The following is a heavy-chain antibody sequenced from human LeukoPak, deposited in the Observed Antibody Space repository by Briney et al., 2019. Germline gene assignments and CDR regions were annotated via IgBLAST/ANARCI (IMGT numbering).Heavy chain of an antibody. J-gene: IGHJ4*02. CDR3: AGGGAGASSLRYFDWLFHSLDY. CDR2: INHSGST. V-gene: IGHV4-34*01. Sequence: SETLSLTCAVYGGSFSGYYWSWIRQPPGKGLEWIGEINHSGSTNYNPSLKSRVTISVDTSKNQFSLKLSSVTAADTAVYYCAGGGAGASSLRYFDWLFHSLDYWGQGTLVTVSS. CDR1: GGSFSGYY. D-gene: IGHD3-9*01.